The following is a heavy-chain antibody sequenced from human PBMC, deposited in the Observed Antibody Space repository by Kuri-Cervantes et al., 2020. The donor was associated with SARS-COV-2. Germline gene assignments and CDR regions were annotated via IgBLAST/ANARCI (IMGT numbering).Heavy chain of an antibody. V-gene: IGHV6-1*01. D-gene: IGHD6-13*01. CDR1: GASVSSNSVA. J-gene: IGHJ5*02. CDR3: ARDQGVYTPSKWFDP. CDR2: TYYRSKWYN. Sequence: LSCAISGASVSSNSVAWNWIRQSPSRGLEWLGRTYYRSKWYNDYAVSVKSRITINPDTSKNQFSLQLNSVTPENTAVYYCARDQGVYTPSKWFDPWGQGTLVTVSS.